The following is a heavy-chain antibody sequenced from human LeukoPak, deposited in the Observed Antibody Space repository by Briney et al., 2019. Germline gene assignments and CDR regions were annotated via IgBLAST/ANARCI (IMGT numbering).Heavy chain of an antibody. CDR3: AKDSMRYCSTSCLGRLDP. CDR1: GFTFSSYG. V-gene: IGHV3-30*18. J-gene: IGHJ5*02. D-gene: IGHD2-2*01. CDR2: ISYDGSNK. Sequence: GRSLRLSCAASGFTFSSYGMHWVRQAPGKGLEWVAVISYDGSNKYYADSVKGRFTISRDNSKNTLYLQMNSLRAEDTAVYYCAKDSMRYCSTSCLGRLDPWGQGTLVTVSS.